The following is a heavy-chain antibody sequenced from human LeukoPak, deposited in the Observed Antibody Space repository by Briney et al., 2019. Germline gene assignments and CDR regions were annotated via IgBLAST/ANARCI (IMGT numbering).Heavy chain of an antibody. V-gene: IGHV1-69*13. CDR2: TA. D-gene: IGHD1-1*01. CDR3: ASPRELKRRHDAFDM. CDR1: GGTFSSNT. J-gene: IGHJ3*02. Sequence: SVKVSCKASGGTFSSNTIRWVRQAPGQGLEWMGGTANYAQKFQGRGTITADESTRTAYMELSSLRSEDTAVYYCASPRELKRRHDAFDMWGQGTMVTVSS.